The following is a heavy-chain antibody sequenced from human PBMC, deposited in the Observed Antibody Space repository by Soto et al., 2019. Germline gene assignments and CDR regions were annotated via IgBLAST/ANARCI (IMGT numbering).Heavy chain of an antibody. V-gene: IGHV3-33*08. D-gene: IGHD3-10*01. J-gene: IGHJ4*02. CDR3: ARLGGSGSYTLDY. CDR1: GFTFSNYG. Sequence: QVQLVESGGAVVQPGKSLSLSCAASGFTFSNYGMHWVRQAPGKGLEWVALIWYNGINKYYADSVKGRFTISRDNSKNMLSLQIDSLRAEDTAVYYCARLGGSGSYTLDYWGQGTLVTVSS. CDR2: IWYNGINK.